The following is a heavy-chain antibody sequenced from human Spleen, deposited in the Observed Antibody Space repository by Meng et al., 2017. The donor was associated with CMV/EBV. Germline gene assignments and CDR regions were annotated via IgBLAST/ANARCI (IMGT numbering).Heavy chain of an antibody. V-gene: IGHV1-46*01. CDR2: INPTGGST. Sequence: ASVKVSCKASGYTFTGYYMHWVRQAPGQGLEWMGLINPTGGSTFYAQKFQGRVTMTRDTSTTTDYMELSSLRSDDTAVYYCARDQSQNDNSWWLDTWGQGTLVTVSS. D-gene: IGHD6-13*01. J-gene: IGHJ5*02. CDR3: ARDQSQNDNSWWLDT. CDR1: GYTFTGYY.